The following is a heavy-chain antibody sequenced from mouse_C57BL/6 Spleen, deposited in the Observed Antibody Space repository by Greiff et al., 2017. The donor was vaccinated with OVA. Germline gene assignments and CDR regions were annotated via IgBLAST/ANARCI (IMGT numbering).Heavy chain of an antibody. CDR1: GFTFSSYA. V-gene: IGHV5-4*01. CDR3: ARDPGFAY. CDR2: ISDGGSYT. Sequence: EVKLMESVGGLVKPGGSLKLSCAASGFTFSSYAMSWVRQTPEKRLEWVATISDGGSYTYYPDNVKGRFTISRDNAKNNLYLQMSHLKSEDTAMYYCARDPGFAYWGQGTLVTVSA. J-gene: IGHJ3*01.